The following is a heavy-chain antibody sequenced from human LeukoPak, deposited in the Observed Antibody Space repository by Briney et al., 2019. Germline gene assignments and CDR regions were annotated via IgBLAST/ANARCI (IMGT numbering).Heavy chain of an antibody. J-gene: IGHJ4*02. CDR1: GGSFSGYY. Sequence: PSETLSLTCAVYGGSFSGYYWSWIRQPPGKGLEWIGEINHSGSTNYNPSLKSRVTISVDKSKNQFSLKLSSVTAADTAVYYCARGLLLRYCSSTSCPKTLDYWGQGTLVTVSS. CDR2: INHSGST. V-gene: IGHV4-34*01. CDR3: ARGLLLRYCSSTSCPKTLDY. D-gene: IGHD2-2*01.